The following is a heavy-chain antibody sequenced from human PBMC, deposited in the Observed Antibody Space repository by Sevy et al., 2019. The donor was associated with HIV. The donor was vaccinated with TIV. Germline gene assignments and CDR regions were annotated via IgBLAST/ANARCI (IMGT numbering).Heavy chain of an antibody. D-gene: IGHD2-2*01. CDR1: GGSISSSSYY. J-gene: IGHJ4*02. V-gene: IGHV4-39*01. Sequence: SETLSLTCTVSGGSISSSSYYWGWIRQPPGKGLEWIGTIYFGGTTYNNPSLKSRVTLSLDTSKNQFSLKLTSVAAADTAVYFCASGYTSSRGPFDYWGQGALVTVSS. CDR2: IYFGGTT. CDR3: ASGYTSSRGPFDY.